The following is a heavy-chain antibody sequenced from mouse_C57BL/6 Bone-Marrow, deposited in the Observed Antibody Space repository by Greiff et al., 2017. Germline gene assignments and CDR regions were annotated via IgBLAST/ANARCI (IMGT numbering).Heavy chain of an antibody. Sequence: EVNVVESGGGLVQPGGSLSLSCAASGFTFTDYYMSWVRQPPGKALEWLGFIRNKANGYPTEYNASVQGRFTISRDNSQCILDLQLKGLRAEDSATYYCARCSDDYDGGYAMDDWGQGTSVTVSS. CDR1: GFTFTDYY. V-gene: IGHV7-3*01. D-gene: IGHD2-4*01. J-gene: IGHJ4*01. CDR2: IRNKANGYPT. CDR3: ARCSDDYDGGYAMDD.